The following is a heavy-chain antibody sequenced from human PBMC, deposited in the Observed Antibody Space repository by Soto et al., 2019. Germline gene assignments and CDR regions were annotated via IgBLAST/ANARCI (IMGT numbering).Heavy chain of an antibody. J-gene: IGHJ5*02. CDR3: ARTFTPPKEIVWFDP. CDR1: GGSISSSSYY. V-gene: IGHV4-39*01. D-gene: IGHD5-12*01. CDR2: IYYSGST. Sequence: PSETLSLTCTVSGGSISSSSYYWGWIRQPPGKGLEWIGSIYYSGSTYYNPSLKSRVTISVDTSKNQFSLKLSSVTAADTAVYYCARTFTPPKEIVWFDPWGQGTLVTVSS.